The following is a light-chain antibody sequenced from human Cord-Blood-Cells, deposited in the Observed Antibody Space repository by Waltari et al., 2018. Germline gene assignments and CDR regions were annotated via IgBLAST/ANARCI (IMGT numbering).Light chain of an antibody. Sequence: QSALTQPASASGSPGQSCTISCTGTSSDVGGYNYVSWYQQHPGKPPKLMIYEVSKRPSGVSNRFSGSKSGNAASLTISGLQAEDEADYYCSSYTSSSTWVFGGGTKLTVL. V-gene: IGLV2-14*01. CDR1: SSDVGGYNY. CDR2: EVS. CDR3: SSYTSSSTWV. J-gene: IGLJ3*02.